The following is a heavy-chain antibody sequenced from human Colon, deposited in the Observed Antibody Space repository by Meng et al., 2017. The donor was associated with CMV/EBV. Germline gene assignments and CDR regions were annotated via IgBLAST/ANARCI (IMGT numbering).Heavy chain of an antibody. CDR1: GFTFSSYA. CDR3: ARDRYCSSTSCPSTTRYGMVV. CDR2: ISYDGSNK. D-gene: IGHD2-2*01. Sequence: LSLTCAASGFTFSSYAMHWVRQAPGKGLEWVAVISYDGSNKYYADSVKGRFTISRDNSKNTLYLQMNSLRAEDTAVYYCARDRYCSSTSCPSTTRYGMVVWGQGTTVTVSS. J-gene: IGHJ6*02. V-gene: IGHV3-30-3*01.